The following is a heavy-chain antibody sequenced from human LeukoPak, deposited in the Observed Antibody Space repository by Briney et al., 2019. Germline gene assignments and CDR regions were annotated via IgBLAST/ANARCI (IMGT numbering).Heavy chain of an antibody. CDR3: ARVGIAAAGMFYYYMDV. CDR1: GGSISSYY. Sequence: PSETLSLTCTVSGGSISSYYWSWIRQPPGKGLEWIGYIYYSGSTNYNPSLKSRVTISVDTSKNQFSLKLSSVTAADTAVYYCARVGIAAAGMFYYYMDVWGKGTTVTVSS. J-gene: IGHJ6*03. D-gene: IGHD6-13*01. V-gene: IGHV4-59*01. CDR2: IYYSGST.